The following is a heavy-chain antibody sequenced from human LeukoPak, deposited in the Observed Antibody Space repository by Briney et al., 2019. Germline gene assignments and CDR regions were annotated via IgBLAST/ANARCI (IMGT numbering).Heavy chain of an antibody. CDR2: IIPIFGTA. D-gene: IGHD3-9*01. J-gene: IGHJ5*02. CDR3: ATRQTYYDILTGYHNWFDP. V-gene: IGHV1-69*13. CDR1: GYTFTSYG. Sequence: SVKVSCKASGYTFTSYGISWVRQAPGQGLEWMGGIIPIFGTANYAQKFQGRVTITADESTSTAYMELSSLRSEDTAVYYCATRQTYYDILTGYHNWFDPWGQGTLVTVSS.